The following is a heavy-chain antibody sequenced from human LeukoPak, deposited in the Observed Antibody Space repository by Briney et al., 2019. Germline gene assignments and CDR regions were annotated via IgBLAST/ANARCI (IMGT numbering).Heavy chain of an antibody. CDR2: INPSSGIT. V-gene: IGHV1-46*01. Sequence: ASVKVSCKASGYTFTSYYMHWARQAPGQGLEWMGIINPSSGITNYAQRFKGRVTMTRDMSTSTVYMELSSLRSEDTAVYYCARGGREFNWFDPWGQGTLVTVSS. J-gene: IGHJ5*02. CDR3: ARGGREFNWFDP. CDR1: GYTFTSYY. D-gene: IGHD3/OR15-3a*01.